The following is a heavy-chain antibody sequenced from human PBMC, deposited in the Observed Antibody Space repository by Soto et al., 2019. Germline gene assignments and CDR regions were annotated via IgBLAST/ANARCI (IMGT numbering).Heavy chain of an antibody. CDR2: MNPNSGNT. D-gene: IGHD1-26*01. Sequence: ATGQGLEWMGWMNPNSGNTGYAQKFQGRVTMTRNTSISTAYMELSSLRSEDTAVYYCAREISGSYRFDYWGQGTLVTVSS. V-gene: IGHV1-8*01. CDR3: AREISGSYRFDY. J-gene: IGHJ4*02.